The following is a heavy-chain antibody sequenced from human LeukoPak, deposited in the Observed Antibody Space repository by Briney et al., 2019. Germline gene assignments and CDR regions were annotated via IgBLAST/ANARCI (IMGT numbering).Heavy chain of an antibody. V-gene: IGHV3-30*02. D-gene: IGHD4-17*01. CDR1: GFTFSSYG. CDR2: IRYDGSNK. CDR3: AKVPTTVTFYYYYYGMDV. Sequence: PGGSLRLSCAASGFTFSSYGMHWVRQAPGKGLEGVAFIRYDGSNKYYADSVKSRFTISRDNSKNTLYLQMNSLRAEDTAVYYCAKVPTTVTFYYYYYGMDVWGQGTTVTVSS. J-gene: IGHJ6*02.